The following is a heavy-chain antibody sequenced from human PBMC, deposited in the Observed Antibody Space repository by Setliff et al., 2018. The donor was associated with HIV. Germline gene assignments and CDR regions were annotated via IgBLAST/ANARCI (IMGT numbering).Heavy chain of an antibody. J-gene: IGHJ5*02. D-gene: IGHD3-22*01. CDR2: IYYSGST. CDR1: GGSISSGGYY. Sequence: PSETLSLTCTVSGGSISSGGYYWSWIRQHPGKGLEWIGYIYYSGSTYYNPSLKSRLTMTVDPSKNQFSLNLTSVTAADTAVYYCARAAWDYYDTTLLGGSFDPWGQGTLVTVSS. V-gene: IGHV4-31*03. CDR3: ARAAWDYYDTTLLGGSFDP.